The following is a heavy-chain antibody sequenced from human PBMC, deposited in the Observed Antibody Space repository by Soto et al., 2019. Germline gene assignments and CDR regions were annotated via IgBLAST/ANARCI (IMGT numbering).Heavy chain of an antibody. V-gene: IGHV4-61*01. Sequence: SETLSLTCIMSARAASTGTYDWSWIRQPPGKGLEWIGHIYFTGSTNYNPSLKSRVTMSLETSRNQFSLKLSSVTAADTAVYYCTRGPPRVQWFDPWGLGTLVTVSS. CDR3: TRGPPRVQWFDP. CDR1: ARAASTGTYD. J-gene: IGHJ5*02. CDR2: IYFTGST.